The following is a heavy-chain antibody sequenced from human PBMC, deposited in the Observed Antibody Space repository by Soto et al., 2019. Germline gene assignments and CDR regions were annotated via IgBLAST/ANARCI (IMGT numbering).Heavy chain of an antibody. CDR3: ATETSRIQLWYDY. CDR2: IKQDGSEK. D-gene: IGHD5-18*01. Sequence: GGSLRLSCAASGFTFSSYWMSWVRQAPGKGLEWVANIKQDGSEKYYVDSVKGRFTISRDNAKNSLYLQMNSLRAEDTAVYYCATETSRIQLWYDYWGQGTLVTVSS. CDR1: GFTFSSYW. V-gene: IGHV3-7*01. J-gene: IGHJ4*02.